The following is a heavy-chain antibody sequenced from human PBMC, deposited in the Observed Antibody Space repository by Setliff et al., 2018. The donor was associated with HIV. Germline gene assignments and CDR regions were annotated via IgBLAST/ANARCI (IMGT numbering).Heavy chain of an antibody. J-gene: IGHJ2*01. Sequence: GGSLRLSCAASGFTSSNYEMNWVRQAPGKGLEWVSYISSSGATKDYTDSVKGRLTISRDNAKKSLYLQMNSLRVEDTAVYYCARAGVELSYWYFDLWGRGTLVTVSS. CDR2: ISSSGATK. D-gene: IGHD1-7*01. CDR3: ARAGVELSYWYFDL. V-gene: IGHV3-48*03. CDR1: GFTSSNYE.